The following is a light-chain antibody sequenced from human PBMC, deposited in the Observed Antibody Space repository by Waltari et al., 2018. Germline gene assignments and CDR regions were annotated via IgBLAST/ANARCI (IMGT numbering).Light chain of an antibody. CDR3: QQRNHWIT. CDR2: DAT. J-gene: IGKJ5*01. CDR1: QNVNMY. V-gene: IGKV3-11*01. Sequence: EIVLTQSPATLSLSPGDRATLSRRASQNVNMYLAWYQQKPGQGPRLLIYDATDRAAGVPARFSGSGSGTEFTLTISSLEPEDFAVYHCQQRNHWITFGQGTRLEI.